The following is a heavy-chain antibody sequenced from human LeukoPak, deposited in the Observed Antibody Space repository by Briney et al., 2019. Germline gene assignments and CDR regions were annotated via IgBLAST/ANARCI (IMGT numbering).Heavy chain of an antibody. CDR3: ARGYYYGSESYWHTKWFDP. CDR1: GGTFNSHV. V-gene: IGHV1-69*05. J-gene: IGHJ5*02. D-gene: IGHD3-10*01. Sequence: GASVKVSCKASGGTFNSHVISWVRQAPGQGLEWMGGIIPVFGTANYAQKFQGRVTITTDESTTTAYMEMSSLRSEDTAVYYCARGYYYGSESYWHTKWFDPCGQGTLVTVSS. CDR2: IIPVFGTA.